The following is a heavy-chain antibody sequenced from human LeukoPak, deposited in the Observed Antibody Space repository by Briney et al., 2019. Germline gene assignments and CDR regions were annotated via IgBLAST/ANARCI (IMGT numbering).Heavy chain of an antibody. J-gene: IGHJ4*02. CDR2: IYPSGST. V-gene: IGHV4-4*07. CDR1: GGSIGSYY. Sequence: TSETLSLTCTVSGGSIGSYYWSWIRQPAGKGLEWIGRIYPSGSTNYNPSLKSRVTISVDTSKNQFSLKLSSVTAADTAVYYCARDNNWNLYYFDYWGQGTLVTVSS. CDR3: ARDNNWNLYYFDY. D-gene: IGHD1-20*01.